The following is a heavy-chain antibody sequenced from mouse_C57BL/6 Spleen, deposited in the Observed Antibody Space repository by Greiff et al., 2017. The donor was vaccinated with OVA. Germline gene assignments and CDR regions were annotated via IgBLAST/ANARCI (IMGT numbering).Heavy chain of an antibody. CDR3: ARGVVATGFDY. Sequence: VQLQQSGAELVKPGASVKLSCKASGYTFTSYWMHWVKQRPGQGLEWIGMIHPNSGSTNYNEKFKSKATLTVDKSSSTAYMQLSSLTSEDSAVYYCARGVVATGFDYWGQGTTLTVSS. V-gene: IGHV1-64*01. J-gene: IGHJ2*01. D-gene: IGHD1-1*01. CDR2: IHPNSGST. CDR1: GYTFTSYW.